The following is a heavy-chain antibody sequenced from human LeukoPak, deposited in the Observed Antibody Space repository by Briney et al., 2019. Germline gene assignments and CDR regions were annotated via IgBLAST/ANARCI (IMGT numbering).Heavy chain of an antibody. J-gene: IGHJ4*02. Sequence: GRSLRLSCAASGFTFSSYSMNWVRQAPGKGLEWVSSISSSSSYIYYADSVKGRFTISRDNAKNSLYLQMNSLRAEDTAVYYCARDRDSSGSPTFDYWGRGTLVTVSS. CDR2: ISSSSSYI. D-gene: IGHD3-22*01. V-gene: IGHV3-21*01. CDR3: ARDRDSSGSPTFDY. CDR1: GFTFSSYS.